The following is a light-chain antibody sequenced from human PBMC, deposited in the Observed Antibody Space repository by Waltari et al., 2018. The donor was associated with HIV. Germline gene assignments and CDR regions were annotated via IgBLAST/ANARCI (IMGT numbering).Light chain of an antibody. CDR3: QQFNSYPLT. CDR1: QDISGA. V-gene: IGKV1-13*02. CDR2: DAS. J-gene: IGKJ4*01. Sequence: AIQFTQSPSSLSASVGDRLTITCRASQDISGALAWYQQKPGKPPKLLIHDASILETGVPSKFSGSGAGADFTLTISSLQPEDFATYYCQQFNSYPLTFGAGTKVEIK.